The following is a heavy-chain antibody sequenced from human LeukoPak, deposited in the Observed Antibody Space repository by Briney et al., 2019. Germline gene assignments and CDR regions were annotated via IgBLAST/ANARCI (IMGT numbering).Heavy chain of an antibody. CDR1: GGTFSSYA. V-gene: IGHV1-69*01. Sequence: ASVKVSCKASGGTFSSYAISWVRQAPGQGLEWMGGIIPIFGTANYAQKFQGRVTITADESTSTAYMELSSLRSEGTAVYYCARRPDYYDSSGYFSGWFDPWGQGTLVTVSS. D-gene: IGHD3-22*01. CDR3: ARRPDYYDSSGYFSGWFDP. J-gene: IGHJ5*02. CDR2: IIPIFGTA.